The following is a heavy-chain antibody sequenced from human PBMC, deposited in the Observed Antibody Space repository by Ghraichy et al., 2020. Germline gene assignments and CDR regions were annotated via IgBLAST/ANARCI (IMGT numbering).Heavy chain of an antibody. CDR2: LTTTGENT. V-gene: IGHV3-23*01. CDR3: AKGSMSGLGFQH. J-gene: IGHJ1*01. Sequence: GGSLRLSCAASGLTFSTYAMGWVRQAPGKGLAWISTLTTTGENTYYADSVQGRFTISRDNSKNTLYLQLDSLRAEDTAIYYCAKGSMSGLGFQHWGQGTLGTVSS. D-gene: IGHD3/OR15-3a*01. CDR1: GLTFSTYA.